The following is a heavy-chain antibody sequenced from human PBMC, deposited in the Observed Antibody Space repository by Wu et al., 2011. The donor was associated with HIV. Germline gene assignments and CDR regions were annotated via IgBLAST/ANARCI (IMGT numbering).Heavy chain of an antibody. CDR2: INPNNGKH. Sequence: QVQLVQSGAEVKKPGASVKVSCKASGLTFIGYYMHWVRQAPGQGLEWMGWINPNNGKHKLCTEVSRQGHHGQGHVHQHSLHGTEGLKFDDTSIYYCAISADFSGVSDYYYMGVWGKGTAVTVSS. J-gene: IGHJ6*03. D-gene: IGHD3-10*01. CDR1: GLTFIGYY. CDR3: AISADFSGVSDYYYMGV. V-gene: IGHV1-2*02.